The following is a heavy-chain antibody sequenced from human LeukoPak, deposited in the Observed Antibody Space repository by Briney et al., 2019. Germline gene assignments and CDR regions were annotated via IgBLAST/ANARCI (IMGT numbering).Heavy chain of an antibody. J-gene: IGHJ6*04. CDR3: ARAPYYYGMDV. CDR1: GGSISSGDFY. Sequence: SETLSLTCTVSGGSISSGDFYWSWIRQPPGTGLEWIGYIYYSGSTYYNPSLKSRVTISVDRSKNQFSLKLSSVTAADTAVYYCARAPYYYGMDVWGKGTTVTVSS. V-gene: IGHV4-30-4*01. CDR2: IYYSGST.